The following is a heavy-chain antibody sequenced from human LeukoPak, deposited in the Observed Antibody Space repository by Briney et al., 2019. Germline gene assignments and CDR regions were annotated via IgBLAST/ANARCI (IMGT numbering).Heavy chain of an antibody. V-gene: IGHV1-2*02. CDR3: ARWMTTVITPDY. Sequence: ASVKVSCKASGYTFNGYYLHWVRQAPGQGLEWMGWINPNSGGTNYAQKFQGRVTMTRDTSISTAYMELSRLRSDDTVVYYCARWMTTVITPDYWGQGTLVTVLS. D-gene: IGHD4-11*01. CDR2: INPNSGGT. CDR1: GYTFNGYY. J-gene: IGHJ4*02.